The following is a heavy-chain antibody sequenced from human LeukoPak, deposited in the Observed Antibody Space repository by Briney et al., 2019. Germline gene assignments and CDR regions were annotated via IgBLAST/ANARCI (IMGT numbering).Heavy chain of an antibody. Sequence: GGSLRLSCAASGFTFSSYATSWVRQAPGKGLEWVSAISGSGGSTYYADSVKGRFTISRDNSKNTLYLQMNSLRAEDTAVYYCAKGGYCSSTSCLGYFDYWGQGTLVTVSS. CDR2: ISGSGGST. CDR3: AKGGYCSSTSCLGYFDY. V-gene: IGHV3-23*01. D-gene: IGHD2-2*03. CDR1: GFTFSSYA. J-gene: IGHJ4*02.